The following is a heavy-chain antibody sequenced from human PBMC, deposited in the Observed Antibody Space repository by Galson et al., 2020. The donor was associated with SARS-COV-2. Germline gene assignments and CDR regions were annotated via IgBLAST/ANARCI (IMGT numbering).Heavy chain of an antibody. CDR2: INHSGST. Sequence: SETLSLTCAVYGGSFSGYYWSWIRQPPGKGLEWIGEINHSGSTNYNPSLKSRVTISVDTSKNRFSLKLSSVTAADTAVYYCARGRYSSSWYGPKSAFDIWGQGTMVTVSS. J-gene: IGHJ3*02. CDR1: GGSFSGYY. D-gene: IGHD6-13*01. CDR3: ARGRYSSSWYGPKSAFDI. V-gene: IGHV4-34*01.